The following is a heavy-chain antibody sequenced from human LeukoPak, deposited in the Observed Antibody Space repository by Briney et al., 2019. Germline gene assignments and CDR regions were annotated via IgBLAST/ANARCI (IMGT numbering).Heavy chain of an antibody. CDR1: GGSISSYY. D-gene: IGHD5-18*01. Sequence: SETLTLTCTVSGGSISSYYWSWIRQPPGKGLEWIGYIYYSGSTNYNPSLKSRVTLSVDTSKNQFSLKLSSVTAADTAVYYCARGGYSYGTFDPWGQGTLVTVSS. V-gene: IGHV4-59*01. CDR2: IYYSGST. J-gene: IGHJ5*02. CDR3: ARGGYSYGTFDP.